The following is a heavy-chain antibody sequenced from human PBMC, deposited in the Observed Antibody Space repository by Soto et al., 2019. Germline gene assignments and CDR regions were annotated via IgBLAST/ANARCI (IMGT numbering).Heavy chain of an antibody. D-gene: IGHD3-9*01. CDR2: IYYSGST. CDR3: ARLIDYDILTFDP. J-gene: IGHJ5*02. CDR1: GGSISSYY. V-gene: IGHV4-59*08. Sequence: SETLSLTCTVSGGSISSYYWSWIRQPPGKGLEWIGYIYYSGSTNYNPSLKSRVTISVDTSKNQFSLKLSSVTAADTAVYYCARLIDYDILTFDPWGQGTLVTVSS.